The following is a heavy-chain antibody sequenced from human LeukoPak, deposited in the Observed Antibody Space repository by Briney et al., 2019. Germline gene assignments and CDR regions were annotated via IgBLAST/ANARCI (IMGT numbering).Heavy chain of an antibody. V-gene: IGHV4-31*03. Sequence: SSETLSLTCTVSGGSLSSGGYYWSWIRQHPGKGLEWIGYIYYSGSTYYHPSLKSRVTISVDTSKNQFSLKLSSVTAADTAVYYCARDSGDYGTRTFDYWGQGTLVTVSS. CDR1: GGSLSSGGYY. CDR2: IYYSGST. D-gene: IGHD4-17*01. J-gene: IGHJ4*02. CDR3: ARDSGDYGTRTFDY.